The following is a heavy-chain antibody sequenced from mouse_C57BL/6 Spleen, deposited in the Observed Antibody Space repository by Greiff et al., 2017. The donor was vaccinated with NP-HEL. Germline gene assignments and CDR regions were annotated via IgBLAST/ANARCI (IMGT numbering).Heavy chain of an antibody. Sequence: EVMLVESGAGLVKPGGSLKLSCAASGFTFSSYAMSWVRQTPEKRLEWVAYISSGGDYIYYTDTVKGRFTISSDNARNTLYMQMSSIKSEDTAVDYCSRESDGNSYIDYWGQGTTLTVSS. CDR2: ISSGGDYI. J-gene: IGHJ2*01. CDR3: SRESDGNSYIDY. D-gene: IGHD2-1*01. CDR1: GFTFSSYA. V-gene: IGHV5-9-1*02.